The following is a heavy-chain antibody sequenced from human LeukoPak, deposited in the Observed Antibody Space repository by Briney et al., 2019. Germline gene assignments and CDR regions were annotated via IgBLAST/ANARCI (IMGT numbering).Heavy chain of an antibody. CDR2: INHSGST. CDR3: AHFKGGSFDF. Sequence: PSETLSLTCAVYGGSFSGYYWSWIRQPPGKGLEWIGEINHSGSTYYNPSLKSRVTISVDTSKNQFSLKLTSVTAADTAVYYCAHFKGGSFDFWGQGTMVTVSS. CDR1: GGSFSGYY. D-gene: IGHD1-26*01. J-gene: IGHJ3*01. V-gene: IGHV4-34*01.